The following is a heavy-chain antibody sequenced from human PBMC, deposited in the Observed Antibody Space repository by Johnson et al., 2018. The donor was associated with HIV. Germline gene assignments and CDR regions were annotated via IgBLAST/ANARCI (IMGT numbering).Heavy chain of an antibody. CDR1: GITFSNYG. CDR3: ARVGSSSADH. Sequence: QVQLVESGGGVVQPGRSLRLSCAASGITFSNYGTHWVRQAPGKGLEWVAGLWYDGSNKYYADSVKGRFSISRDNSKNTLYLQMNSLRADDTAVYYCARVGSSSADHWGQGTMVTVSS. V-gene: IGHV3-33*01. J-gene: IGHJ3*01. CDR2: LWYDGSNK. D-gene: IGHD6-13*01.